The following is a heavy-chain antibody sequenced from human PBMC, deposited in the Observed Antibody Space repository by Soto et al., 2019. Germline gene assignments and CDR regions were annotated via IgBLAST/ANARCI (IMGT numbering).Heavy chain of an antibody. CDR1: GGSISSYY. Sequence: SETLSLTCTVSGGSISSYYWSWIRQPPGKGLEWIGYIYYSGSTNYNPSLKSRVTISVDTSKNQFSLKLSSVTAADTAVYYCARGNGIAAARWFDPWGQGTLVTVSS. CDR2: IYYSGST. CDR3: ARGNGIAAARWFDP. J-gene: IGHJ5*02. D-gene: IGHD6-13*01. V-gene: IGHV4-59*01.